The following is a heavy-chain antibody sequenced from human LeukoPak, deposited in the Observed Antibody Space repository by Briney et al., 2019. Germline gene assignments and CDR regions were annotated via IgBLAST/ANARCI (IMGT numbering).Heavy chain of an antibody. D-gene: IGHD3-10*01. V-gene: IGHV4-59*12. CDR3: ARDRYYGSEFEADY. Sequence: SETLSLTCTVSGGSISSYYWSWIRQPPGKGLEWIGYIYYSGSTNYNPSLKSRVTISVDTSKNQFSLKLSSVTAADTAVYYCARDRYYGSEFEADYWGQGTLVTVSS. CDR1: GGSISSYY. J-gene: IGHJ4*02. CDR2: IYYSGST.